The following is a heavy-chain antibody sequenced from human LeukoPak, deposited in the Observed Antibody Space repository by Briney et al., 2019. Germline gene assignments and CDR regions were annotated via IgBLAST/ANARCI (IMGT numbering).Heavy chain of an antibody. V-gene: IGHV3-23*01. CDR1: GFTFSSYA. Sequence: GGSLRLSCAASGFTFSSYAMSWVRQAPGKGLEWVSAICGGGDYPSYADSVKVRFTISRDNSKNTLYLHVNVLRAEDTAVNYGAKASGTGYYGDFDFWGQGTLVTVSS. CDR3: AKASGTGYYGDFDF. D-gene: IGHD3/OR15-3a*01. J-gene: IGHJ4*02. CDR2: ICGGGDYP.